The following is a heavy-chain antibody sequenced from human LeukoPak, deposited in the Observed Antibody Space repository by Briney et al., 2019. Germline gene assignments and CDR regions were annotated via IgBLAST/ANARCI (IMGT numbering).Heavy chain of an antibody. D-gene: IGHD2-15*01. V-gene: IGHV1-18*01. CDR1: GYTLTSYG. J-gene: IGHJ4*02. CDR3: ATFCSGGSCYGPYYFDY. Sequence: GASVKVSCKASGYTLTSYGISWVRQAPGQGLEWMGWISAYNGNTNYAQKLQGRVTMTTDTSTSTAYMELRSLRSDDTAVYYCATFCSGGSCYGPYYFDYWGQGTLVTVSS. CDR2: ISAYNGNT.